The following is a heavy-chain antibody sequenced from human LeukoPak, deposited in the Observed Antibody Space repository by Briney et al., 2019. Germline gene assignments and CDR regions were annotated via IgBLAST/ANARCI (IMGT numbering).Heavy chain of an antibody. Sequence: GGSLRLSCAASGFTFSSYGMHWVRQAPGKGLEWVAVIWYDGSNKYYADSVKGRFTISRDNSKNTLYLQMNSLRAEDTAVYYCAKRSPGYCSSTSCLYYFDYWGQGTLVTVSS. CDR1: GFTFSSYG. CDR3: AKRSPGYCSSTSCLYYFDY. V-gene: IGHV3-33*06. CDR2: IWYDGSNK. J-gene: IGHJ4*02. D-gene: IGHD2-2*01.